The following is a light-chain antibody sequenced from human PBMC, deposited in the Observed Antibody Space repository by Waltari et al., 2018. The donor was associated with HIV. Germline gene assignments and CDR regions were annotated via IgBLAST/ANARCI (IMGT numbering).Light chain of an antibody. V-gene: IGLV1-44*01. CDR3: ASWDDKLDGWL. Sequence: QSLLPQPQSASGTPGQRVTISCSGSYSNNGSNTVNCHQQLPGSAPRTLIDNNDQRPSGVPDRFSGSKSGTSASLAISGLQSEDQGDYYCASWDDKLDGWLFGGGTRLTVL. CDR2: NND. CDR1: YSNNGSNT. J-gene: IGLJ3*02.